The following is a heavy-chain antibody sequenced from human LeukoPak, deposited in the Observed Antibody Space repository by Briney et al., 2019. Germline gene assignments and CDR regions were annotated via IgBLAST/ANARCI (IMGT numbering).Heavy chain of an antibody. CDR2: ISAYNGNT. D-gene: IGHD3-22*01. CDR1: GYTFTSYG. J-gene: IGHJ4*02. Sequence: GASVKVSCKASGYTFTSYGISWVRQAPGQGLEWMGWISAYNGNTNYAQKLQGRVTMTTDTSTSTAYMELRSLRSDDTAVYYCARACYYDSSGYYYGESFDYWGQGTLVTVSS. V-gene: IGHV1-18*01. CDR3: ARACYYDSSGYYYGESFDY.